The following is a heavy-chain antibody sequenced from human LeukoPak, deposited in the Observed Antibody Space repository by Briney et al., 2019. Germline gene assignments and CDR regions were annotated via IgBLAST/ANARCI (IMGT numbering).Heavy chain of an antibody. J-gene: IGHJ4*02. Sequence: SVKVSCKASGGTFSSYAISWVRQAPGQGLEWMGGIIPIFGTANYAQKFQGRVTITADESTSTAYMELSSLRSEDTAAYYCARGGIVGATTPFDYWGQGTLVTVSS. V-gene: IGHV1-69*01. CDR2: IIPIFGTA. D-gene: IGHD1-26*01. CDR1: GGTFSSYA. CDR3: ARGGIVGATTPFDY.